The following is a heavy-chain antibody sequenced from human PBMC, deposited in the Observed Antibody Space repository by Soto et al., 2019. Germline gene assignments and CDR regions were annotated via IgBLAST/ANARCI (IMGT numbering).Heavy chain of an antibody. Sequence: EVQLVESGGGLVQPGGSVRLSCAASGFVFSMYWMHWVRQAPDKGLEWVSRISYDGSTIHYADSVKGRFSISRDNAQNILFLEMTALREDDTAVYYCVRGPRPSSVGTGAFWGQGSPVTVSS. CDR2: ISYDGSTI. V-gene: IGHV3-74*01. D-gene: IGHD3-10*01. CDR1: GFVFSMYW. J-gene: IGHJ4*02. CDR3: VRGPRPSSVGTGAF.